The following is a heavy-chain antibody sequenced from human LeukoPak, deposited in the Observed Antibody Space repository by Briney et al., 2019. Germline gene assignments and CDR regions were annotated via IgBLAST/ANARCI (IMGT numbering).Heavy chain of an antibody. Sequence: GASVKVSCKASGYTFSSNVLNWVRQAPGQGLEWMGWISGYNGNTDYAQKFQGRVSMTTDTSTSTAYMELGTLRSDDTAVYYCATSGIWTPEYFQHWGQGTLVTVSS. J-gene: IGHJ1*01. CDR2: ISGYNGNT. CDR1: GYTFSSNV. D-gene: IGHD1-26*01. CDR3: ATSGIWTPEYFQH. V-gene: IGHV1-18*01.